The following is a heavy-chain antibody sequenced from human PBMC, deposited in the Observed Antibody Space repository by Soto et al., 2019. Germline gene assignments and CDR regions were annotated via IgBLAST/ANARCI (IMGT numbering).Heavy chain of an antibody. CDR2: ISSSSSYI. CDR1: GFTFSSYS. J-gene: IGHJ6*02. Sequence: EVQLVESGGGLVKPGGSLRLSCAASGFTFSSYSMNWVRQAPGKGLEWVSSISSSSSYIYYADSVKGRFTISRDNAKNSLYLQMNSLRAEDTAVYYCARDQSGTTDYYYGMDVWGRGTTVTVSS. CDR3: ARDQSGTTDYYYGMDV. V-gene: IGHV3-21*01. D-gene: IGHD1-1*01.